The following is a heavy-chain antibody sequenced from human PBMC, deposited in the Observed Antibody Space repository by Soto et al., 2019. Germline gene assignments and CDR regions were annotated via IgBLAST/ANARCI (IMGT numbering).Heavy chain of an antibody. D-gene: IGHD6-6*01. CDR3: ARRTGLAARLASPAYYGLDV. CDR1: GGSFYNYA. CDR2: IIPIFDKP. J-gene: IGHJ6*02. Sequence: QVHLVQSGAEVKKPGSSVKVSCEASGGSFYNYAVTWVRQAPGQGLEWVGSIIPIFDKPNFAQKFQGRLTITADNSTSIAYMELNSLTSDDTAVYYCARRTGLAARLASPAYYGLDVWGQGTTVIVSS. V-gene: IGHV1-69*06.